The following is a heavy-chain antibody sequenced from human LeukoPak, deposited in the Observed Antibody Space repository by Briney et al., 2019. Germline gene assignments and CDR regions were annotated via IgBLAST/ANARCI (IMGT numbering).Heavy chain of an antibody. V-gene: IGHV4-4*08. CDR2: IYTSGTT. J-gene: IGHJ4*02. CDR1: GGSISSYY. CDR3: AREAIY. Sequence: SETLSLTCTVSGGSISSYYWSWIRQPPGKGLEWIGRIYTSGTTNYNPSLKSRVTISVDTSKNQFSLQMSSVTAADTAVYYCAREAIYWGQGTLVTVSS.